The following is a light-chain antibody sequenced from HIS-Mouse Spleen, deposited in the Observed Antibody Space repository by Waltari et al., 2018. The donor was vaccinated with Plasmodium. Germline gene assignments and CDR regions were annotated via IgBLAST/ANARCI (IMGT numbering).Light chain of an antibody. V-gene: IGLV1-51*01. CDR2: DHN. CDR1: SSNIGNNY. J-gene: IGLJ2*01. Sequence: QSVLTQPPSVSAAPGRKVTISCAGSSSNIGNNYVSWYQQLPGTAPKLLIYDHNKRPSGIPDRFAGSNPRTSATLGFTGLQTVDEADYYCGTWDSSLRAGVVFGGGTKLTVL. CDR3: GTWDSSLRAGVV.